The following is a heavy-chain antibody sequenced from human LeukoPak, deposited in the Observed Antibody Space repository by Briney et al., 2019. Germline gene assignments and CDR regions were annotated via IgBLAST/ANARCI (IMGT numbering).Heavy chain of an antibody. V-gene: IGHV4-38-2*02. J-gene: IGHJ4*02. CDR3: ARGISVGYYFDY. Sequence: SETLSLTCTVSGYSISSGYYWGWIRQPPGKGLEWIGSIYHSGSTYYNPSLKSRVTISVDTSKNQFSLKLSSVTAADTAVYYCARGISVGYYFDYWGQGTLVTVSS. CDR2: IYHSGST. CDR1: GYSISSGYY. D-gene: IGHD6-19*01.